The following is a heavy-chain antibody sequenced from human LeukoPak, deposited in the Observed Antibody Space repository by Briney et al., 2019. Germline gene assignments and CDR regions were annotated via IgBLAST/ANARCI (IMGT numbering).Heavy chain of an antibody. Sequence: GGSLRLSCAASGFTFSSYGMNWVRQAPGKRLEWVSSISSSSGFIFYADSVKGRFPISREKAKNSLYLQMNRLRAEDTAVYYCARSGGRGWYSDYWGEGTLVTVSS. CDR3: ARSGGRGWYSDY. D-gene: IGHD6-19*01. J-gene: IGHJ4*02. V-gene: IGHV3-21*01. CDR1: GFTFSSYG. CDR2: ISSSSGFI.